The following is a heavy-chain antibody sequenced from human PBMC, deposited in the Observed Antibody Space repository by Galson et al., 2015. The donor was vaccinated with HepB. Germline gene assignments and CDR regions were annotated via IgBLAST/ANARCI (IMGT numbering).Heavy chain of an antibody. CDR2: ISGSGGST. CDR3: AKQYYYDSSCYPF. D-gene: IGHD3-22*01. Sequence: SLRLSCAASGFTFSSYDMRWVRQAPGKGLEWVSAISGSGGSTYYADSVKGRFTISRDNSKNTLYLQMNSLRAEDTAVYYCAKQYYYDSSCYPFWGQGTLVTVSS. J-gene: IGHJ4*02. CDR1: GFTFSSYD. V-gene: IGHV3-23*01.